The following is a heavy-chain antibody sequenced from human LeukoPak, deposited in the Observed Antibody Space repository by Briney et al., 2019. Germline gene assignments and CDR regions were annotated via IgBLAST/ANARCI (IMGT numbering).Heavy chain of an antibody. CDR2: VHHTGRA. CDR3: ASIPGSSTSWFHFDN. D-gene: IGHD2-2*01. V-gene: IGHV4-39*01. Sequence: SETLSLTCTVSGDSIRGSNYHWGWISQPPGKGLEWLGTVHHTGRAFYNPSLRGRTTVSVDTSKNQFSLELRSLTAADTAIFYCASIPGSSTSWFHFDNWGQGTLVTVSS. CDR1: GDSIRGSNYH. J-gene: IGHJ4*02.